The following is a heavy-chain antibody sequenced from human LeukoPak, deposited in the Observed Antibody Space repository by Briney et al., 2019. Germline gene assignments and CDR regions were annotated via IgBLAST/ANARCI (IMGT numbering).Heavy chain of an antibody. CDR3: AKDRPNYYGTDGHYYRRNGDC. V-gene: IGHV3-23*01. J-gene: IGHJ4*02. Sequence: TGGSLRLSCAASGFTFSIYAMSWVRQAPGKGLEWVSSIASRGEGTYYADSVKGRFTISRDNSENTLYLQMNSLRAEDTALYYCAKDRPNYYGTDGHYYRRNGDCWGQGTLVTVSS. CDR1: GFTFSIYA. D-gene: IGHD3-22*01. CDR2: IASRGEGT.